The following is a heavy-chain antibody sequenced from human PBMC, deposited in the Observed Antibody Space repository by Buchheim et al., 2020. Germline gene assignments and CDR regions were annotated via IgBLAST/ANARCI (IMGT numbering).Heavy chain of an antibody. J-gene: IGHJ6*02. CDR2: ISYDGGNK. CDR1: GFSFSSYA. Sequence: QVQLVESGGGVVQPGRSLRLSCAASGFSFSSYAMHWVRQAPGKGLGWVAVISYDGGNKYYADSVKGRFTISRDNSKNTLYLQMNSLRAEDTAVYYCARDQRSYSAYYYGMDVWGQGTT. V-gene: IGHV3-30-3*01. CDR3: ARDQRSYSAYYYGMDV. D-gene: IGHD1-26*01.